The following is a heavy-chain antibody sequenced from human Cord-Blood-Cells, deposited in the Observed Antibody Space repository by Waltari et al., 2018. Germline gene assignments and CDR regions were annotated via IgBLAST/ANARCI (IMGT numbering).Heavy chain of an antibody. CDR2: ISSSSYI. V-gene: IGHV3-21*01. D-gene: IGHD6-13*01. CDR3: ARDGGYSSSWYFDY. J-gene: IGHJ4*02. Sequence: NWVRQAPGKGLEWVSSISSSSYIYYADSVKGRFTISRDNAKNSLYLQMNSLRAEDTAVYYCARDGGYSSSWYFDYWGQGTLVTVSS.